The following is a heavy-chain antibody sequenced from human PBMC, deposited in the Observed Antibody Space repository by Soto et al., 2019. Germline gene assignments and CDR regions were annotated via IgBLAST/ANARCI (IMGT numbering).Heavy chain of an antibody. Sequence: ASVKVSCKASGYTFTSYAMHWVRQAPGQRLEWMGWINAYNGNTNYAQKLQGRVTMTTDTSTSTAYMELRSLRSDDTAVYYCARDRPTALGYSSGWYGSWFDPWGQGTLVTVSS. CDR3: ARDRPTALGYSSGWYGSWFDP. CDR2: INAYNGNT. D-gene: IGHD6-13*01. CDR1: GYTFTSYA. J-gene: IGHJ5*02. V-gene: IGHV1-18*01.